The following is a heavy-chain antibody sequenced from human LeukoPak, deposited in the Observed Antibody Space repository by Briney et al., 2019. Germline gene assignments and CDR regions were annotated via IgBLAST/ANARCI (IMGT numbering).Heavy chain of an antibody. V-gene: IGHV4-59*12. CDR3: AKSNGYGLIDI. CDR1: GGSMKSYY. Sequence: PSETLSLTCIVSGGSMKSYYWNWIRQTPGKGLEWIGYIYHTGSIKYNPSLESRVTISLDTSRNQFSLKLNSVTAADTAVYYCAKSNGYGLIDIWGQGTMVTVSS. D-gene: IGHD3-22*01. J-gene: IGHJ3*02. CDR2: IYHTGSI.